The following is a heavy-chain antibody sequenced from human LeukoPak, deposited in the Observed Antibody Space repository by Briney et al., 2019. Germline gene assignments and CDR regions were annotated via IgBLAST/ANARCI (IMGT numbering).Heavy chain of an antibody. D-gene: IGHD2-15*01. Sequence: PGGSLRLSCAASGFTFSNYAIHWVRQAPGKGLEWVAVISFDGSRKYYAGSVRGRFSISRDNSKNTMYLQMNSLRVEDTAVYYCARARSGPFDCWGQGTLVTVSS. J-gene: IGHJ4*02. CDR1: GFTFSNYA. CDR3: ARARSGPFDC. V-gene: IGHV3-30-3*01. CDR2: ISFDGSRK.